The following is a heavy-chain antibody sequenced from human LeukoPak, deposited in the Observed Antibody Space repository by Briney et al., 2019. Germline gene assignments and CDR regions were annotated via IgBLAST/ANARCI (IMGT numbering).Heavy chain of an antibody. D-gene: IGHD2-15*01. CDR2: IYSGGST. V-gene: IGHV3-66*02. CDR1: GFTVSSNY. CDR3: AREPGTSYCSGGSCYRGWFDP. J-gene: IGHJ5*02. Sequence: GGSLRLSCAASGFTVSSNYMSWVRQAPGKGLEWVSVIYSGGSTYYADSVKGRFTISRDNSKNTLYLQMNSLRAEDTAVYYCAREPGTSYCSGGSCYRGWFDPWGQGTLVTVSS.